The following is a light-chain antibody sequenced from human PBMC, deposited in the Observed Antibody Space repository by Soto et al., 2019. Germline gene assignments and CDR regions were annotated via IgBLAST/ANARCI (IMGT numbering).Light chain of an antibody. CDR1: NSDIGVYDF. CDR2: EVV. CDR3: KSYAGSNTYV. J-gene: IGLJ1*01. Sequence: QSALTQPPSASGSPGQSVTISCTGTNSDIGVYDFVSWYQHHPGKAPQLIIYEVVQRPSGVPDRFSGSKSGNTASLTVSGLQAADEADYFCKSYAGSNTYVFGSGTKVTVL. V-gene: IGLV2-8*01.